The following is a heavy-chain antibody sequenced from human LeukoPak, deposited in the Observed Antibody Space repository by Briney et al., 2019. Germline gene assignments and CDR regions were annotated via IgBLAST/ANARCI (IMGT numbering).Heavy chain of an antibody. CDR3: ARAYSSWGGGYGAFDI. CDR1: GGSISSYY. D-gene: IGHD3-22*01. J-gene: IGHJ3*02. CDR2: IYYSGST. Sequence: SETLSLTCTVSGGSISSYYWGWIRQPPGKGLEWIGSIYYSGSTYYNPSLKSRVTISVDTSKNQFSLKLSSVTAADTAVYYCARAYSSWGGGYGAFDIWGQGTMVTVSS. V-gene: IGHV4-39*01.